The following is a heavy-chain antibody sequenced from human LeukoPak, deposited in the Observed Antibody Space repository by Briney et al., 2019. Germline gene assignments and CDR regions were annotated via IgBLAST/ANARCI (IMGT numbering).Heavy chain of an antibody. Sequence: SETLSLTCAVSGYSISSGYYWGWIRQPPGKGLXXIGSIYHSGSTYSSPSLKSRLTISVDTSKNQFSLRLSSVTAADTAVYYCARNLVMVRGLIADYWGQGTLVTVSS. CDR3: ARNLVMVRGLIADY. J-gene: IGHJ4*02. CDR2: IYHSGST. D-gene: IGHD3-10*01. CDR1: GYSISSGYY. V-gene: IGHV4-38-2*01.